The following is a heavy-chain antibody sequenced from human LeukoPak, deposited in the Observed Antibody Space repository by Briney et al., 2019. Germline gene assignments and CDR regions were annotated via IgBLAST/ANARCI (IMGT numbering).Heavy chain of an antibody. J-gene: IGHJ5*02. D-gene: IGHD6-13*01. CDR2: ISGSGGST. CDR1: GYTFSSYA. V-gene: IGHV3-23*01. Sequence: GGSLRLSCAASGYTFSSYAMSWVRQAPGKGLEWVPAISGSGGSTYYADSVKGRFTISRDNSKNTLYLQMNSLRAEDTAVYYCAKDSSSWYNWFDPWGQGTLVTVSS. CDR3: AKDSSSWYNWFDP.